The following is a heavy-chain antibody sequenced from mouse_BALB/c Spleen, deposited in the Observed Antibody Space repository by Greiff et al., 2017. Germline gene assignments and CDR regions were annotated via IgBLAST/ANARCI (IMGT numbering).Heavy chain of an antibody. CDR3: ARPSLYGSSYGWYFDV. J-gene: IGHJ1*01. D-gene: IGHD1-1*01. CDR2: ISSGSSTI. V-gene: IGHV5-17*02. Sequence: DVMLVESGGGLVQPGGSRKLSCAASGFTFSSFGMHWVRQAPEKGLEWVAYISSGSSTIYYADTVKGRFTISRDNPKNTLFLQMTSLRSEDTAMYYCARPSLYGSSYGWYFDVWGAGTTVTVSS. CDR1: GFTFSSFG.